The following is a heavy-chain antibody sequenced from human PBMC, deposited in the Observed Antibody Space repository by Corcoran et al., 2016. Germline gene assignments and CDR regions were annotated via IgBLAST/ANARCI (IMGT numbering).Heavy chain of an antibody. D-gene: IGHD3-16*02. CDR3: ATLLRFGELSSYKKYYFDY. CDR1: GYTFTSYY. J-gene: IGHJ4*02. Sequence: QVQLVQSGAEVKKPGASVKVSCKASGYTFTSYYMHWVRQAPGQGLEWMGIINPSGGSTSYAQKFQGRVTMTRDTSTSTVYMELSSLRSEDTAVYYCATLLRFGELSSYKKYYFDYWGQGTLVTVSS. CDR2: INPSGGST. V-gene: IGHV1-46*01.